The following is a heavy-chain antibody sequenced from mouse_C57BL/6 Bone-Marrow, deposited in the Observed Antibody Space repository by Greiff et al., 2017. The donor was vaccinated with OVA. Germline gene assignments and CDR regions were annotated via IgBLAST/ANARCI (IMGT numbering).Heavy chain of an antibody. Sequence: QVQLQQPGAELVKPGASVKLSCKASGYTFTSYWMQWVKQRPGQGLEWIGEIDPSDSYTNYNQKFKGKATLTVDTSSSTAYMQLSSLTSEDSAVYYCANCYGSSYRYFDVWGTGTTVTVSS. D-gene: IGHD1-1*01. J-gene: IGHJ1*03. CDR3: ANCYGSSYRYFDV. CDR2: IDPSDSYT. V-gene: IGHV1-50*01. CDR1: GYTFTSYW.